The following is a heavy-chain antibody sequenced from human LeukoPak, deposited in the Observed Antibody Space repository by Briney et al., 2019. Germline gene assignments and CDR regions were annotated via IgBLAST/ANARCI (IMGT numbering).Heavy chain of an antibody. CDR1: GFTFNTYG. J-gene: IGHJ3*01. CDR3: AKSLLTTASGTGRAFDL. Sequence: PGGSLRLSCAASGFTFNTYGMHWVRQAPGKGLEWVAFIRYDGSEKYYADPVKGRFTISRDNSKNTLYLQMNSLRADDTAEYYCAKSLLTTASGTGRAFDLWGQGTMVTVSS. D-gene: IGHD1-26*01. V-gene: IGHV3-30*02. CDR2: IRYDGSEK.